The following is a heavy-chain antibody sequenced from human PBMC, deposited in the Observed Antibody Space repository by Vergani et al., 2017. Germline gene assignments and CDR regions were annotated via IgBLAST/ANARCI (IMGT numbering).Heavy chain of an antibody. Sequence: QVQLVESGGGVVQPGRSLRLSCAASGFTFSSYGMHWVRQAPGKGLEWVAVISYDGSNKYYADSVKGRFTISRDNSKNTLYLQMNSLRAEDTAVYYCAKDLHCSSTSCSRSYYYYGMDVWGQGTTDTVSS. D-gene: IGHD2-2*01. CDR2: ISYDGSNK. CDR1: GFTFSSYG. J-gene: IGHJ6*02. CDR3: AKDLHCSSTSCSRSYYYYGMDV. V-gene: IGHV3-30*18.